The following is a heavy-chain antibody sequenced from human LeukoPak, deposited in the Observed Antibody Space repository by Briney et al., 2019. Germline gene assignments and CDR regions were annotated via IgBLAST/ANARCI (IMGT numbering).Heavy chain of an antibody. J-gene: IGHJ4*02. CDR3: ARQLVYQLLEV. CDR1: GYSFTSYG. V-gene: IGHV1-69*13. Sequence: ASVKVSCKASGYSFTSYGISWVRQAPGQGLEWMGGIIPIFGTANHAQKFQGRVTITADESTSTAYMELSSLRSEDTAVYYCARQLVYQLLEVWGQGTLVTVSS. CDR2: IIPIFGTA. D-gene: IGHD2-2*01.